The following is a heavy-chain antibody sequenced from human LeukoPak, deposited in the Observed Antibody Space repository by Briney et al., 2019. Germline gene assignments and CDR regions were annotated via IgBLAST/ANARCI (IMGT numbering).Heavy chain of an antibody. Sequence: SQTLSLTCTVSGGSISSGSYYWSWIRQPAGKGLEWIGRIYTTGNTDYNPSLKSRVTISVDTSKNQFSLRLSSVIAADTAVYYCARDLSDSLSSGFWFDPWGQGTLVTVSS. D-gene: IGHD6-19*01. V-gene: IGHV4-61*02. CDR3: ARDLSDSLSSGFWFDP. CDR2: IYTTGNT. J-gene: IGHJ5*02. CDR1: GGSISSGSYY.